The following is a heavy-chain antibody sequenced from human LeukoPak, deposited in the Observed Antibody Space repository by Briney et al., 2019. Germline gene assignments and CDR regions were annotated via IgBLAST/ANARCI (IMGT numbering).Heavy chain of an antibody. CDR2: FDPEDGET. J-gene: IGHJ6*02. CDR3: ATRTPDILTGYYYYGMDV. Sequence: ASVKVSCKVSGYTLTELSMHWVRQAPGKGLEWMGGFDPEDGETIYAQKFQGRVTMTEDTSTDTAYMELSSLRSEDTDVYYCATRTPDILTGYYYYGMDVWGQGTTVTVSS. D-gene: IGHD3-9*01. CDR1: GYTLTELS. V-gene: IGHV1-24*01.